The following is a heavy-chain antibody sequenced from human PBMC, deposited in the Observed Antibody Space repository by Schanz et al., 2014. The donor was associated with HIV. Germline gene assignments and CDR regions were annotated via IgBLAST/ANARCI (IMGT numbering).Heavy chain of an antibody. Sequence: EVQLVESGGGLVKPGGSLRLSCAASGFTFSTYSMNWVRQAPGKGLEWVSSISSSSSYIYYADSVKGRVTVSRDDSRNTLFLQMNSLRAADTAIYYCARERVGAIDCWGQGTLVTVSS. CDR2: ISSSSSYI. J-gene: IGHJ4*02. CDR3: ARERVGAIDC. CDR1: GFTFSTYS. V-gene: IGHV3-21*01. D-gene: IGHD1-26*01.